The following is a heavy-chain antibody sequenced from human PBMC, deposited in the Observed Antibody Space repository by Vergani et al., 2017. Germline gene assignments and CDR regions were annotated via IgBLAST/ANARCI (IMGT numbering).Heavy chain of an antibody. D-gene: IGHD4-11*01. CDR2: IKSKTDGGTT. Sequence: EVQLVESGGGLVKPGGSLRLSCAASGFTFINAWMTWVRQAPGKGLEWVGRIKSKTDGGTTYYAAPVKGKFTISRDDSKNTLYLQMNSLRVEDTAMYFCAKDLSYSTAWPHFDSRGQGTLVTVSS. CDR1: GFTFINAW. V-gene: IGHV3-15*01. CDR3: AKDLSYSTAWPHFDS. J-gene: IGHJ4*02.